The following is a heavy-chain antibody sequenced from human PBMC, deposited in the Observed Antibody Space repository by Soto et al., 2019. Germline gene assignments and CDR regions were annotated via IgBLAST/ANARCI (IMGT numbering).Heavy chain of an antibody. Sequence: SETLSLTCTVSGGSISSYYWSWTRQPPGKGLEWIGYIYYSGSTNYNPSLKSRVTISVDTSKNQFSLKLSSVTAADTAVYYCARQGRAARLGAFDIWGQGTMVTVSS. D-gene: IGHD6-6*01. J-gene: IGHJ3*02. CDR2: IYYSGST. CDR1: GGSISSYY. V-gene: IGHV4-59*08. CDR3: ARQGRAARLGAFDI.